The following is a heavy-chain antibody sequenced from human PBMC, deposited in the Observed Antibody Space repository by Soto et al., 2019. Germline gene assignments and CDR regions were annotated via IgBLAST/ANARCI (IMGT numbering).Heavy chain of an antibody. V-gene: IGHV1-69*02. CDR2: IIPILGIA. CDR1: GGTFSSYT. J-gene: IGHJ4*02. D-gene: IGHD3-16*01. CDR3: AIMITFGGVTY. Sequence: QVQLVQSGAEVKKPGSSVKVSCKASGGTFSSYTISWVRQAPGQGLEWMGRIIPILGIANYAQKFQGRVTITADKSTSTAYMELIRLRSEDTAVYYCAIMITFGGVTYWGQGTLVTVSS.